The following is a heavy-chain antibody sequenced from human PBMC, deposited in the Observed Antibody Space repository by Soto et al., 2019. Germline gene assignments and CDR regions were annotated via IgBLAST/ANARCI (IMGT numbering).Heavy chain of an antibody. J-gene: IGHJ6*02. CDR3: ASARRGYCSSTSCHQGMDV. Sequence: QVQLVESGGGVVQPGRSLRLSCAASGFTFSSYGMHWVRQAPGKGLEWVAVIWYDGSNKYYVDSVKGRFTISRDNSKNTLYLQMNSLRAEDTAVYYCASARRGYCSSTSCHQGMDVWGQGTTVTVSS. CDR2: IWYDGSNK. D-gene: IGHD2-2*01. V-gene: IGHV3-33*01. CDR1: GFTFSSYG.